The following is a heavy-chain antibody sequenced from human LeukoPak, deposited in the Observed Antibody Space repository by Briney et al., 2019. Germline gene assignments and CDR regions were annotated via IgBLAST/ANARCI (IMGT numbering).Heavy chain of an antibody. Sequence: ASVKVSCKASGYTFTSYGISWVRQAPGQGLEWMGWISAYNGNTNYAQKLQGRVTMTTDTSTSTAYMELRSLRSDDTAVYYCARHLADDYYDSSATSDAFDIWGQGTMVTVSS. CDR1: GYTFTSYG. J-gene: IGHJ3*02. V-gene: IGHV1-18*01. D-gene: IGHD3-22*01. CDR2: ISAYNGNT. CDR3: ARHLADDYYDSSATSDAFDI.